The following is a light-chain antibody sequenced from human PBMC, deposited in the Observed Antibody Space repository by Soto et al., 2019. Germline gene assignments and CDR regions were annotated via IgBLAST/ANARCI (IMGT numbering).Light chain of an antibody. CDR3: QQYNNWPPRT. CDR2: GAS. V-gene: IGKV3-15*01. Sequence: EIVMTQSPVTLSVSPGERATPSCRASQSVSNHLAWYQQKPGQAPRLLIYGASTRATGIPARFSGSGSGTEFTLTISSLQSEDFALYYCQQYNNWPPRTFGQGTKLEIK. CDR1: QSVSNH. J-gene: IGKJ2*01.